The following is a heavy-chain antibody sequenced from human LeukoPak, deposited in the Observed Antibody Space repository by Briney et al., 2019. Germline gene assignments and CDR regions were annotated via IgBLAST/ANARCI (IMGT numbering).Heavy chain of an antibody. V-gene: IGHV1-2*02. Sequence: ASVKVSCKASGYSFTGYYMHWVRQAPGQGLEWMGWINPNSGGTNYAQKFQGRVTMTRDTSITTAYMELSSLRSDDTAVYYCASIPPRAYSSSTGDAFDIWGQGTMVTVSS. CDR3: ASIPPRAYSSSTGDAFDI. CDR1: GYSFTGYY. J-gene: IGHJ3*02. D-gene: IGHD6-6*01. CDR2: INPNSGGT.